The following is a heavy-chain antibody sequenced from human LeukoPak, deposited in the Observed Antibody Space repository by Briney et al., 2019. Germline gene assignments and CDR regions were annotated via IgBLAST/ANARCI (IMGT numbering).Heavy chain of an antibody. V-gene: IGHV4-39*01. J-gene: IGHJ5*02. CDR3: ARHEYSGSYYGLSWFDP. D-gene: IGHD1-26*01. Sequence: SETLSLTCTVSGGSISSSGYYWGWIRQPPGKGLEWIASIYYSGSTYYNPSPKSRVTISVDTSKNQLSLKLSSLTAADTAVYYCARHEYSGSYYGLSWFDPWGQGTLVTVSS. CDR2: IYYSGST. CDR1: GGSISSSGYY.